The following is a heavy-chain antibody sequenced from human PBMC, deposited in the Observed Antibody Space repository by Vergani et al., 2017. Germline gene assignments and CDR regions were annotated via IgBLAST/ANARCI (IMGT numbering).Heavy chain of an antibody. J-gene: IGHJ6*02. V-gene: IGHV3-48*03. CDR3: ARDYVVLNYYDSSGYYGAWYYYYGMDV. Sequence: EVQLVESGGGLVQPGGSLRLSCAASGFTFSSYEMNWVRQAPGKGLEWVSYISSSGSTIYYADSVKGRFTISRDNAKNALYLRMNSLRAEDTAVYYCARDYVVLNYYDSSGYYGAWYYYYGMDVWGQGTTVTVSS. CDR2: ISSSGSTI. CDR1: GFTFSSYE. D-gene: IGHD3-22*01.